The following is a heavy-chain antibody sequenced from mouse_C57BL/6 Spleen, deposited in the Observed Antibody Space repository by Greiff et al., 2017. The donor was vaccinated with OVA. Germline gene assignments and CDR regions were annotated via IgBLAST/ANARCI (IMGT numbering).Heavy chain of an antibody. CDR1: GFSLSTSGMG. CDR3: ARSRGGAMDY. CDR2: IYWDDDK. V-gene: IGHV8-12*01. Sequence: QVTLKESGPGILQSSQTLSLTCSFSGFSLSTSGMGVSWIRQPSGKGLEWLAHIYWDDDKRYNPSLKSRLTISKDTSRNQVFLKITSVDTADTATYYCARSRGGAMDYWGQGTSVTVSS. J-gene: IGHJ4*01.